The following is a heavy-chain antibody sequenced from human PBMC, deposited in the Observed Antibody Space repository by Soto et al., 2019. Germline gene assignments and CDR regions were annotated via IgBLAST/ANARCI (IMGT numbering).Heavy chain of an antibody. J-gene: IGHJ4*02. Sequence: QVTLKESGPVLVKPTETLTLTCTVSGFSLRKERMGVSWIRQPPGKALEWLAHLFSNDEKSYSTSLKSRLTISKDTSNSQVVLTMTNMDPVDTATYYCARSFGYCSGGSCYTPDYWGQGTLVTVSS. CDR2: LFSNDEK. CDR3: ARSFGYCSGGSCYTPDY. D-gene: IGHD2-15*01. CDR1: GFSLRKERMG. V-gene: IGHV2-26*01.